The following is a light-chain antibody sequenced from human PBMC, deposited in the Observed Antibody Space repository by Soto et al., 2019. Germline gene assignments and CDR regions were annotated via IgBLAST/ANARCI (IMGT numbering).Light chain of an antibody. J-gene: IGKJ4*01. V-gene: IGKV1-33*01. Sequence: DIQMTQSPSTLSASVGDRVTITCRASQSISSWLAWYQQKPGKAPKLLISDASNLETGVPSRFSGSGSGTDFTFTISSLQPEDIATYYCQQYDNLPLTFGGGTKVDIK. CDR3: QQYDNLPLT. CDR1: QSISSW. CDR2: DAS.